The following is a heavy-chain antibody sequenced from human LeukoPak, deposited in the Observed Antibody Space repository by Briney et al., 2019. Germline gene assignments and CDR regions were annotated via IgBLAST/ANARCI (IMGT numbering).Heavy chain of an antibody. V-gene: IGHV3-23*01. CDR1: GFSFSSYA. Sequence: GGSLRLSCAASGFSFSSYAMSWVRQAPGKGLEWVSTVTAGGDGTYYTDSVKGRFTISRDNSKSTLYLRMNSLRAEDTAVYYCAKDRWSGFSAFEYWGRGTLVTASS. CDR3: AKDRWSGFSAFEY. D-gene: IGHD3-3*01. CDR2: VTAGGDGT. J-gene: IGHJ4*02.